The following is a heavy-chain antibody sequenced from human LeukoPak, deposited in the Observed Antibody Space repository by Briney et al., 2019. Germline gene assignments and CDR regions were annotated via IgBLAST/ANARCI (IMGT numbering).Heavy chain of an antibody. CDR2: IIPIFGTA. V-gene: IGHV1-69*05. Sequence: SVKVSCKASGGTFSSYAISWVRQAPGQGLEWMGGIIPIFGTANYAQKFQGRVTITTDESTSTAYMEMNSLSSEDTAVYYCAREGGVTYYDILTGKKYAFDIWGQGTMVTVSS. CDR1: GGTFSSYA. J-gene: IGHJ3*02. D-gene: IGHD3-9*01. CDR3: AREGGVTYYDILTGKKYAFDI.